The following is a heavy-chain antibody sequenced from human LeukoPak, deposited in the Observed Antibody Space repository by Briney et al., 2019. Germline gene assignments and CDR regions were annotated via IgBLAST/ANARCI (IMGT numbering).Heavy chain of an antibody. CDR1: GFTFSTYA. CDR3: AKDLSSSGFRIDY. CDR2: IHGGGDTT. J-gene: IGHJ4*02. V-gene: IGHV3-23*01. Sequence: GGSLRLSCAASGFTFSTYAMSWLRQAPGKGLEWVSAIHGGGDTTYYANSVKGRFTISRDNSKNTLSLQMNSLRAEDTAKYYCAKDLSSSGFRIDYWGQGTLVTVSS. D-gene: IGHD6-19*01.